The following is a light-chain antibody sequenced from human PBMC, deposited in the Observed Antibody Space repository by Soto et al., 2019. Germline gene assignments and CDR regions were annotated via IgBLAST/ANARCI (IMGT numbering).Light chain of an antibody. CDR1: SSNIGSKT. Sequence: QSVLTQPPSASGTPGQSVTISCSGSSSNIGSKTVNWYQQIPGTAPILLIYSDNQRPSGVPDRFSGSKSGTSASLAISGLQSEDEADYYCAAWDDNLNGPVFGGRTKVTVL. CDR3: AAWDDNLNGPV. J-gene: IGLJ2*01. V-gene: IGLV1-44*01. CDR2: SDN.